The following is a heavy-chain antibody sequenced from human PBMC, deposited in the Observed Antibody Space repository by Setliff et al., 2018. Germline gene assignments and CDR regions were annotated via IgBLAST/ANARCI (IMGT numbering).Heavy chain of an antibody. V-gene: IGHV1-18*01. CDR2: ISAYNGNT. CDR1: GYTFTSYG. D-gene: IGHD3-16*02. J-gene: IGHJ6*03. CDR3: ARVKAPALYYYMDV. Sequence: GASVKVSCKASGYTFTSYGISWVRQAPGQGLEWMGWISAYNGNTNYAQRFQGRVTMTTDTSTSTAYMELRSLRSDDTAVYYCARVKAPALYYYMDVWGKGTTVTVSS.